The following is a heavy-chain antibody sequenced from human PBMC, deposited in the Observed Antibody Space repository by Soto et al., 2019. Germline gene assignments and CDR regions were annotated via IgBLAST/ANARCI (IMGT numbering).Heavy chain of an antibody. CDR2: IIPIFGTA. CDR1: GGTFSSYA. J-gene: IGHJ3*02. Sequence: ASVKVSCKASGGTFSSYAISWVRQAPGQGLEWMGGIIPIFGTANYAQKFQGRVTITADESTSTAYMELSSLRSEDTAVYYCASRYYYDSSGYYGAFDIWGQGTMVTVSS. V-gene: IGHV1-69*13. D-gene: IGHD3-22*01. CDR3: ASRYYYDSSGYYGAFDI.